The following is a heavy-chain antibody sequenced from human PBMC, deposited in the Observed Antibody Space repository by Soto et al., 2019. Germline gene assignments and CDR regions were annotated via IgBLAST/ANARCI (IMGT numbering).Heavy chain of an antibody. Sequence: EVQLVESGGGLVKPGGSLRLSCAASGFTFSSYSMNWVRHAPGKGLEWVSSISSSSSYIYYADSVKGRFTISRDNAKNSLYLQMNSLRAEDTAVYYCGLLPVARYYYYGMDVWGQGTTVTVSS. D-gene: IGHD2-2*01. V-gene: IGHV3-21*01. CDR1: GFTFSSYS. CDR2: ISSSSSYI. CDR3: GLLPVARYYYYGMDV. J-gene: IGHJ6*02.